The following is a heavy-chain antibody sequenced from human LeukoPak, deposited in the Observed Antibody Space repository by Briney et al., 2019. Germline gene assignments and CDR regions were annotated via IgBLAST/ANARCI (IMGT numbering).Heavy chain of an antibody. D-gene: IGHD4-17*01. V-gene: IGHV1-8*01. J-gene: IGHJ4*02. CDR2: VSPNSGIT. Sequence: GASVTVSCTASGYTFTNYDINWVRQATGQGLEWMGWVSPNSGITGYAQSFQGRVTMTGNTSISTAYMELSSLTSEDTAVYYCATGRTTVSDYWGQGTLVTISS. CDR1: GYTFTNYD. CDR3: ATGRTTVSDY.